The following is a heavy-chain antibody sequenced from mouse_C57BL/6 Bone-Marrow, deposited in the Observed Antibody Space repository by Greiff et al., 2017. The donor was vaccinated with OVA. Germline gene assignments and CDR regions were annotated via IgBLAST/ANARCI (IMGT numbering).Heavy chain of an antibody. Sequence: VQLQQPGAELVKPGASVKLSCKASGYTFTSYWMQWVKQRPGQGLEWIGEIDPSDSYTNYNQKFKGKATLTVDTTTSTAYMQLSSLTSEDSAFYYCARGDYFYGSSYDAMDYWGQGTSVTVSS. CDR1: GYTFTSYW. CDR3: ARGDYFYGSSYDAMDY. CDR2: IDPSDSYT. V-gene: IGHV1-50*01. J-gene: IGHJ4*01. D-gene: IGHD1-1*01.